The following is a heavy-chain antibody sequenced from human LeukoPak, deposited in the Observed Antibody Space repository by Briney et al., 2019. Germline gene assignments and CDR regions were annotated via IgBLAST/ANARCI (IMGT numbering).Heavy chain of an antibody. CDR2: IYYSGNT. D-gene: IGHD5-18*01. Sequence: SHTLALIRTVSGGFNSSGGYYWSWIRRPPGKGLEWIGYIYYSGNTYYKPSLKSRVTISVDTSENHFSLKLSSVTAADTAVYYCARKDPAMVSYYYYGMDVWGQGTTVTVSS. J-gene: IGHJ6*02. V-gene: IGHV4-31*03. CDR1: GGFNSSGGYY. CDR3: ARKDPAMVSYYYYGMDV.